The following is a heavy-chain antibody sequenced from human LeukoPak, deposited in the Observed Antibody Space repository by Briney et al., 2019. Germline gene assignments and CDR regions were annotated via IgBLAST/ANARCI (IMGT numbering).Heavy chain of an antibody. D-gene: IGHD6-13*01. CDR2: INPNSGGT. V-gene: IGHV1-2*02. J-gene: IGHJ6*02. Sequence: ASVKVSCKASGYTFTGYYMHWVRQAPGQGLEWMGWINPNSGGTNYAQKFQGRVTMTRDTSISTAYMELSRLRSDDTAVYCCAIAAAGTKYYYYGMDVWGQGTTVTVSS. CDR3: AIAAAGTKYYYYGMDV. CDR1: GYTFTGYY.